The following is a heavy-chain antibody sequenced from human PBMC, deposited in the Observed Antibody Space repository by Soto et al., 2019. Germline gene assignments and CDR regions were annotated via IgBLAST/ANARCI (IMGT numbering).Heavy chain of an antibody. J-gene: IGHJ4*02. D-gene: IGHD6-6*01. V-gene: IGHV3-33*01. CDR2: IWYDGSNK. CDR3: ARGYVSSAPYFDY. CDR1: GFTFSSYG. Sequence: GGSLRLSCAVSGFTFSSYGMHWVRRATGKGLEWVAVIWYDGSNKYYADSVKGRFTISRDNSKNTLYLQMNSPRAEDTAVYYCARGYVSSAPYFDYWGQGTLVTVSS.